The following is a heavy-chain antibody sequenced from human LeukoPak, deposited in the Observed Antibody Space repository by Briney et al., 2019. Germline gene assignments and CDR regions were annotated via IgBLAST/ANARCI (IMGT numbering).Heavy chain of an antibody. CDR2: IYSGGST. D-gene: IGHD6-6*01. V-gene: IGHV3-53*01. CDR1: GFTVSSNY. CDR3: ARVAARPRYYYYCGMDV. Sequence: GGSLRLSCAASGFTVSSNYMSWVRQAPGKGLEWVSVIYSGGSTYYADSVKGRFTISRDNSKNTLYLQMNSLRAEDTAVYYCARVAARPRYYYYCGMDVWGQGTTVTVSS. J-gene: IGHJ6*02.